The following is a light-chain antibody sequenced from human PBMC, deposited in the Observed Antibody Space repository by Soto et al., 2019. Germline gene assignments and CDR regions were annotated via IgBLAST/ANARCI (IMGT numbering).Light chain of an antibody. CDR3: CSYAGSSTWV. CDR1: NSDVGGYNL. CDR2: EGS. Sequence: QSALTQPASVSGSLGQSITISCTGTNSDVGGYNLVSWYQQHPGKAPKLMTYEGSKRPSGVSNRFSGSKSGNTASLTISGLQAEDEADYYCCSYAGSSTWVFGGGTKLTVL. J-gene: IGLJ3*02. V-gene: IGLV2-23*01.